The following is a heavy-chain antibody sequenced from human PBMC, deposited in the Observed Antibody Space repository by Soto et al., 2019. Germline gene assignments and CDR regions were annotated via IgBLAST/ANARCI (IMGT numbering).Heavy chain of an antibody. Sequence: GESLKISCKGSGYTFTDYWINWVRQMPGKGLEWMGRIDPSDSYTKYSPSFQGHVTISADKSISTAYLEWSSLEASDTAMYYCARARSITIFGVVGFEMDVWGQGTTVTVS. V-gene: IGHV5-10-1*01. CDR3: ARARSITIFGVVGFEMDV. J-gene: IGHJ6*02. CDR2: IDPSDSYT. D-gene: IGHD3-3*01. CDR1: GYTFTDYW.